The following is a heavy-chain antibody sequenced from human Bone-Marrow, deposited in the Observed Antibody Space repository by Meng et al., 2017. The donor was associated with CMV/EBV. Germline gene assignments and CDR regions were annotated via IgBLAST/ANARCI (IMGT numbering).Heavy chain of an antibody. CDR3: ARDWPRHYGSGLNNWFDS. D-gene: IGHD3-10*01. Sequence: VTNNRYYWGWIRQPPEKGLEWLGSVYYSGTTYYNPSLKSRVTISVDTSNNEFSLKLNSVTAADTATYFCARDWPRHYGSGLNNWFDSWGQGILVTVSS. J-gene: IGHJ5*01. CDR2: VYYSGTT. CDR1: VTNNRYY. V-gene: IGHV4-39*07.